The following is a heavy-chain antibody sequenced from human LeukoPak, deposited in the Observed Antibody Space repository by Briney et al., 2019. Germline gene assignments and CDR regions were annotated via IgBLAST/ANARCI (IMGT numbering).Heavy chain of an antibody. D-gene: IGHD3-10*01. Sequence: ASVKVSCKASGYTFTSYGISWVRQAPGQGLEWMGWISAYNGNTNYAQKLQGRVTMTTDTSTSTAYMELRSLRSDDTAVYYCARDPWVRGLVSVDVWGKGTTVTASS. J-gene: IGHJ6*04. CDR1: GYTFTSYG. CDR2: ISAYNGNT. V-gene: IGHV1-18*01. CDR3: ARDPWVRGLVSVDV.